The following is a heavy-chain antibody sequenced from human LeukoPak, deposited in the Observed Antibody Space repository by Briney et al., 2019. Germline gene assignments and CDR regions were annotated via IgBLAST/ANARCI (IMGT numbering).Heavy chain of an antibody. J-gene: IGHJ4*02. Sequence: PGGSLRLSCAASEFTFSAYWMHWVRQAPGKGLVWDSRIRGDGSMTNYADSVKGRFTISRDNAKNTLYLQMNSLRLEDTAVYYCARENLAAAADYWGQGTVVTVSS. D-gene: IGHD6-25*01. V-gene: IGHV3-74*01. CDR2: IRGDGSMT. CDR1: EFTFSAYW. CDR3: ARENLAAAADY.